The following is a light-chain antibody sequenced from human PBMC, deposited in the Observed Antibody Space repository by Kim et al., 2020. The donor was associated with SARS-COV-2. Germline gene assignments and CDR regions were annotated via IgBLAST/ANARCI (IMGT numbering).Light chain of an antibody. CDR1: SSDIGGYNY. J-gene: IGLJ1*01. CDR2: DVS. V-gene: IGLV2-14*03. Sequence: QSLTITCTGTSSDIGGYNYITWYQQHPGEAPKLMIYDVSNRPSGVSNRFSGSKSGNTASLTISGLQAEDETDYYCSSYTSSSALYVFGTGTKVTVL. CDR3: SSYTSSSALYV.